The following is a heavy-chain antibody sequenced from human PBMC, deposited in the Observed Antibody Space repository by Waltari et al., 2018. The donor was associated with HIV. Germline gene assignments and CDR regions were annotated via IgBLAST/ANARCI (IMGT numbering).Heavy chain of an antibody. V-gene: IGHV3-74*01. D-gene: IGHD2-8*01. CDR3: ARGNGHAFDI. CDR2: IHSDGSST. Sequence: EVQLVESGGGLVQPGGSLRLSCAAFGFTFGSYWMHWVRQAPGKGLVVVSRIHSDGSSTSYADSVKGRFTISRDNAKNTLYLQMNSLRAEDTAVYYCARGNGHAFDIWGQGTMVTVSS. CDR1: GFTFGSYW. J-gene: IGHJ3*02.